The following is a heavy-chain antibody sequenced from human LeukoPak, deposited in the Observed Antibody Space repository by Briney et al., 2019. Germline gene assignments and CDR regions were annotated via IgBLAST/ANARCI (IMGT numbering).Heavy chain of an antibody. V-gene: IGHV4-59*01. CDR1: GGSISSYY. CDR3: ARSGSNYVSGNYYSY. CDR2: ISYIGST. Sequence: SETLSLTCTVSGGSISSYYWSWIRQPPGKGLEWIGYISYIGSTNYNPSLKSRVTISVDTSKNQFSLKLSSLTAADTAVYYCARSGSNYVSGNYYSYWGQGTLVTVSS. J-gene: IGHJ4*02. D-gene: IGHD3-10*01.